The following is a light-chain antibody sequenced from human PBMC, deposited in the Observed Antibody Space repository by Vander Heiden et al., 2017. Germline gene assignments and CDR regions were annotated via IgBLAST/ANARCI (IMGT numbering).Light chain of an antibody. J-gene: IGLJ2*01. Sequence: QSALTQPASVSGSPGQSITISCTGTSSDVGSYNLVSWYQQHPGQAPKLMIDEGSKRPSGVSNRFSGSKSGNTASLTISGLQAEDEADYYCCSYAGSSTFVVFGGGTKLTVL. CDR3: CSYAGSSTFVV. V-gene: IGLV2-23*03. CDR2: EGS. CDR1: SSDVGSYNL.